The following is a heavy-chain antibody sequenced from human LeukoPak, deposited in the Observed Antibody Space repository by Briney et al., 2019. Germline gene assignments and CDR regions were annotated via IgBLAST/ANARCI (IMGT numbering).Heavy chain of an antibody. D-gene: IGHD3-10*01. Sequence: SGGSLRLSCATSGFTVSSNYMSWVRQAPGKGLEWVSVIYSGGSTNYADSVKGRFTISRDNSKNTLYLQMNSLRAEDTAVYYCARAMGSGSYSFDYWGQGTLVTVSS. CDR2: IYSGGST. CDR1: GFTVSSNY. J-gene: IGHJ4*02. CDR3: ARAMGSGSYSFDY. V-gene: IGHV3-66*01.